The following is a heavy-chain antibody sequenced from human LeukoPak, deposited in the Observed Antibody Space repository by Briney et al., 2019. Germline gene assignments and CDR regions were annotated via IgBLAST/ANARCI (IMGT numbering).Heavy chain of an antibody. Sequence: SVKVSCKASGGTFSSYAISWVRQAPGQGLEWMGGIIPIFGTANYAQKFQGRVTITADESTSTAYMELSSLRSEDTAVCYCARVGAWYYDSSGYFSPPGDYWGQGTLVTVSS. V-gene: IGHV1-69*13. D-gene: IGHD3-22*01. CDR1: GGTFSSYA. J-gene: IGHJ4*02. CDR3: ARVGAWYYDSSGYFSPPGDY. CDR2: IIPIFGTA.